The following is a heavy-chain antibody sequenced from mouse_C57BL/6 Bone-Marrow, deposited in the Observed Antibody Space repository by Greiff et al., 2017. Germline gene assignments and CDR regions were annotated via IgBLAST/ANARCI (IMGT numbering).Heavy chain of an antibody. D-gene: IGHD4-1*01. V-gene: IGHV1-64*01. CDR2: IHPNSGSS. CDR1: GYTFTSYW. Sequence: VQLQQPGAGLVKPGASVKLSCTASGYTFTSYWMHWVQQRPGQGLEWIGMIHPNSGSSNYNEKFKSKATLTVDKPYSTAYMQLSSLTSEDSAVYYCAKQSGKDYWGQGTPLTVSS. CDR3: AKQSGKDY. J-gene: IGHJ2*01.